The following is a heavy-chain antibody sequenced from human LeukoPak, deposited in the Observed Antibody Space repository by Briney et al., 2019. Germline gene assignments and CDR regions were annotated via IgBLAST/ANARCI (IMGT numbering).Heavy chain of an antibody. Sequence: SETLSLTCTVSGGSISSSSYYWGWIRRPPGKGLEWIGSIYYSGSTYYNPSLKSRVTISVDTSKNQFSLKLSSVTAADTAVYYSARHLGVPAAMRTFDYWGQGTLVTVSS. D-gene: IGHD2-2*01. V-gene: IGHV4-39*01. CDR3: ARHLGVPAAMRTFDY. J-gene: IGHJ4*02. CDR2: IYYSGST. CDR1: GGSISSSSYY.